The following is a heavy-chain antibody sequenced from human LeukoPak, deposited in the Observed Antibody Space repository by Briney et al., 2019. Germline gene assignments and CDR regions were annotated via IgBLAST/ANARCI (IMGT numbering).Heavy chain of an antibody. D-gene: IGHD3-9*01. V-gene: IGHV3-48*01. Sequence: GGSLRLSCAASGFTISSYSMNWVRQAPGKGLEWVSYISSSSSTIYYADSVKGRFTISRDNAKNSLYLQMNSLRAEDTAVYYCARESGRYFDWLLYDYWGQGTLVTVSS. CDR3: ARESGRYFDWLLYDY. CDR1: GFTISSYS. J-gene: IGHJ4*02. CDR2: ISSSSSTI.